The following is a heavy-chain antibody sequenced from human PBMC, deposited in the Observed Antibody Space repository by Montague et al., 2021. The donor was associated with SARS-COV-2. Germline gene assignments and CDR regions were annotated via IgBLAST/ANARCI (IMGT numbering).Heavy chain of an antibody. CDR1: GGSFSGYY. CDR2: SNHSGGT. J-gene: IGHJ6*03. CDR3: ARGLSGSYSGGWVPVALFDFYHYMDV. D-gene: IGHD6-25*01. Sequence: SETLSLTCAVCGGSFSGYYWSWIRRPPGKGLEWIGESNHSGGTNYNPYLKGRVTISVDTSKNQFSLKLTSVTAADTAVYYCARGLSGSYSGGWVPVALFDFYHYMDVWAKGTTVTVSS. V-gene: IGHV4-34*01.